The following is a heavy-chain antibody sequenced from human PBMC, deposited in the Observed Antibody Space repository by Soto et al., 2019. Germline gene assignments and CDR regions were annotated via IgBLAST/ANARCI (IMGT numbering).Heavy chain of an antibody. J-gene: IGHJ3*02. CDR2: VSSSGDTT. D-gene: IGHD2-2*01. CDR1: GFTFSSYA. CDR3: AKVRPLRDGTRTSCRGAFDI. Sequence: PGGSLRLSCAASGFTFSSYAMSWVRQAPGKGLEWVLAVSSSGDTTYYADSVKGRFTISRDNSKSTMYLQMNSLRAEDTAVYYYAKVRPLRDGTRTSCRGAFDIWGQGTMVTVSS. V-gene: IGHV3-23*01.